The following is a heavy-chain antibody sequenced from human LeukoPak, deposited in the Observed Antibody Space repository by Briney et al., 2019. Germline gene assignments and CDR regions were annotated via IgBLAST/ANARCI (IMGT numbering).Heavy chain of an antibody. CDR2: ISGSGGGT. Sequence: PGGSLRLSCAASGFTFSSYVMSWVRQVPGKGLEWVSAISGSGGGTYYADSVKGRFTISRDNSKNTLYLQTTSLRAEDTALYYCARRGAAGTYYFDYWGQGTLITVS. D-gene: IGHD6-13*01. J-gene: IGHJ4*02. CDR1: GFTFSSYV. CDR3: ARRGAAGTYYFDY. V-gene: IGHV3-23*01.